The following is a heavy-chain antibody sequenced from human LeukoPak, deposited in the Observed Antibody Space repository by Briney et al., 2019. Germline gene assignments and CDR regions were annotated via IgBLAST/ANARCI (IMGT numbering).Heavy chain of an antibody. V-gene: IGHV3-53*01. J-gene: IGHJ4*02. CDR1: GFTLSNNW. CDR3: AAPRFSYDYVWGSYRNLDY. D-gene: IGHD3-16*02. Sequence: GGSLRLSCAASGFTLSNNWMSWVRQAPGKGLEWVSVIYSGGSTYYADSVKGRFTISRDNSKNTLYLQMNSLRAEDTAVYYCAAPRFSYDYVWGSYRNLDYWGQGTLVTVSS. CDR2: IYSGGST.